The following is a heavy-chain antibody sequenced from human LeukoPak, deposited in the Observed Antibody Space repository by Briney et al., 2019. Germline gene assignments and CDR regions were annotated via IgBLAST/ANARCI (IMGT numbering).Heavy chain of an antibody. CDR1: GFTFSDYA. V-gene: IGHV3-21*01. D-gene: IGHD4-17*01. CDR2: ISSGGSYI. CDR3: ARAPALYWPGGGCWDGVD. J-gene: IGHJ4*02. Sequence: PGGSLRLSCAASGFTFSDYAMNWVRQAPGKGLEWVSSISSGGSYISYADSVKGRFTVSRDNAKDSLFLQMRSLRDEDTAVYYCARAPALYWPGGGCWDGVDWGRGTLFGVPS.